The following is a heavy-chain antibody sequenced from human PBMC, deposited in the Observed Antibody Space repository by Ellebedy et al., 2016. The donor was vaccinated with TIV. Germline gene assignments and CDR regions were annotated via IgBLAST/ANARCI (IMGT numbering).Heavy chain of an antibody. V-gene: IGHV1-69*13. D-gene: IGHD5-18*01. CDR3: ARDSGYSYGDPLDY. CDR1: GYTFTGYY. Sequence: AASVKVSCKASGYTFTGYYMHWARQAPGQGLEWMGGIIPIFGTANYAQKFQGRVTITADESTSTAYMELSSLRSEDTAVYYCARDSGYSYGDPLDYWGQGTLVTVSS. J-gene: IGHJ4*02. CDR2: IIPIFGTA.